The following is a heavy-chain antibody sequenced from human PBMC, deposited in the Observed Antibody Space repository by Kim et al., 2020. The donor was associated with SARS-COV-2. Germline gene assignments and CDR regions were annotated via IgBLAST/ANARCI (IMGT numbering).Heavy chain of an antibody. CDR2: IIWNSGSI. D-gene: IGHD3-22*01. J-gene: IGHJ4*02. V-gene: IGHV3-9*01. Sequence: GGSLRLSCAASGFTFDDYAMHWVRQAPGKGLEWVSGIIWNSGSIGYADSVKGRFTISRDNAKNSRYLQMNSLRAEDTALYYCAKVSSGYYSAFDYWGQGTLVTVSS. CDR3: AKVSSGYYSAFDY. CDR1: GFTFDDYA.